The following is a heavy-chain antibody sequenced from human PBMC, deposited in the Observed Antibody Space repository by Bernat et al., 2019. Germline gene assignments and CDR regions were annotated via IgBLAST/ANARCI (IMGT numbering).Heavy chain of an antibody. CDR3: ARMKPLGRTVDYFQY. Sequence: QVQLQESGPGLVKPSETLSLSCVVSGFSITSGYSWGWVRQPPGKGLEWIASFYLSESTYYNAALKSRVTISVDKSKNLFSLKMESVTAADTAIYYGARMKPLGRTVDYFQYWGQGTLVTVSS. J-gene: IGHJ4*02. CDR1: GFSITSGYS. D-gene: IGHD4-11*01. CDR2: FYLSEST. V-gene: IGHV4-38-2*01.